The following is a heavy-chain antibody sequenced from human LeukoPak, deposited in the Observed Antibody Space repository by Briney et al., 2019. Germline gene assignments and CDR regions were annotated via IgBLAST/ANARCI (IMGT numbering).Heavy chain of an antibody. J-gene: IGHJ4*02. CDR1: GDSVSSNSVT. CDR3: ARGVVAPGTVSFDY. Sequence: SQTLSLTCAISGDSVSSNSVTWNWIRQSPSRGLEWLVRTYYRSKLYHDYAVSVRSRITINPDTSTNQFSLHLNSVTPEDTAVYYCARGVVAPGTVSFDYWGRGTLVTVSS. CDR2: TYYRSKLYH. D-gene: IGHD6-13*01. V-gene: IGHV6-1*01.